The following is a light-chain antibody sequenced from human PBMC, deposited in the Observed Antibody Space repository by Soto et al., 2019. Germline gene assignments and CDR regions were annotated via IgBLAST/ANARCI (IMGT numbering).Light chain of an antibody. J-gene: IGKJ5*01. CDR2: DAS. CDR1: QSIGTW. V-gene: IGKV1-5*01. CDR3: QEYNSYPVS. Sequence: IKVPQSPTTLSAFVGDRVPISCRARQSIGTWLAWYQQKPGKAPKLLIYDASTLESGVPSRFSGSGSGTEFTLTISSLQPEDVATYYCQEYNSYPVSFGQGTRLEI.